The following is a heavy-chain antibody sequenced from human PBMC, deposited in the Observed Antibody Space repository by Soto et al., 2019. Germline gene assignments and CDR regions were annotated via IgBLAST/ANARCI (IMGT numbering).Heavy chain of an antibody. V-gene: IGHV4-34*01. Sequence: PSETLSLTCAVYGGSFSGYYCSWVRQPPGKGLEWIGEINHSGSTNYNPSLKSRLTISVDTSKNQFSLKLRSVTAADTAVYYCARDPFGGYSDSLGYYSDWGQGALVTVSS. CDR2: INHSGST. CDR1: GGSFSGYY. J-gene: IGHJ4*02. CDR3: ARDPFGGYSDSLGYYSD. D-gene: IGHD3-22*01.